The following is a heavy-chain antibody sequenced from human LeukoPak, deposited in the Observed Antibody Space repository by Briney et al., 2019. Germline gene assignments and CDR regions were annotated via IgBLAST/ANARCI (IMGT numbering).Heavy chain of an antibody. V-gene: IGHV4-59*08. CDR2: IYYSGST. Sequence: SETLSLTCTVSGGSISSYYWSWIRQPPGKGLEWIGYIYYSGSTNYNPSPKSRVTISVDTSKNQFSLKLSSVTAADTAVYYCARHSAVADDAFDIWGQGTLVTVSS. CDR1: GGSISSYY. D-gene: IGHD6-19*01. J-gene: IGHJ3*02. CDR3: ARHSAVADDAFDI.